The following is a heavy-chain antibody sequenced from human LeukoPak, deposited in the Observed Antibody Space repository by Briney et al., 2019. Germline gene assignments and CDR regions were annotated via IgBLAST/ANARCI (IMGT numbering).Heavy chain of an antibody. D-gene: IGHD3-22*01. J-gene: IGHJ4*02. V-gene: IGHV3-66*01. CDR3: ARDSRGDSSSPPRN. CDR1: GFTVSSNY. Sequence: GGSLRLSCAASGFTVSSNYMSWVRQAPGKGLEWVSVIYSGGSTYYADSVKGRFTISRDNSKNTLYLQMNSLRAEDTAVYYCARDSRGDSSSPPRNWGQGTLVTVSS. CDR2: IYSGGST.